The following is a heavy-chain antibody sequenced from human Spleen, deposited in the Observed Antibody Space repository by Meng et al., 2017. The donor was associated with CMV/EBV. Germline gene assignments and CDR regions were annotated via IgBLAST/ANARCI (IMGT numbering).Heavy chain of an antibody. CDR1: GFTLGDYA. CDR3: TRVDDSSGYYWGDAFDI. Sequence: GGSLRLSCTASGFTLGDYAMSWVRQAPGKGLEWVGFIRSKAYGGTTEYAASVKGRFTISRDDSKSIAYLQMNSLKTEDTAVYYCTRVDDSSGYYWGDAFDIWGQGTMVTVSS. CDR2: IRSKAYGGTT. J-gene: IGHJ3*02. V-gene: IGHV3-49*04. D-gene: IGHD3-22*01.